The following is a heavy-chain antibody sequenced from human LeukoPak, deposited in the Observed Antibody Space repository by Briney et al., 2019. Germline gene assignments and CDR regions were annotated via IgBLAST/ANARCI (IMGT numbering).Heavy chain of an antibody. Sequence: ALVKVSCKASGYTFTGYYMHWVRQAPGQGLEWMGWINPNSGGTNYAQKFQGRVTMTRDTSISTAYMELSRLRSDDTAVYYCARDLFLIVVDRDYWGQGTLVTVSS. CDR2: INPNSGGT. J-gene: IGHJ4*02. V-gene: IGHV1-2*02. CDR1: GYTFTGYY. D-gene: IGHD2-21*01. CDR3: ARDLFLIVVDRDY.